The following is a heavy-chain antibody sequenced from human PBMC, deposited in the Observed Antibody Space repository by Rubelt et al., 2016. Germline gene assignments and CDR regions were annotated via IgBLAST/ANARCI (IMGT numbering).Heavy chain of an antibody. J-gene: IGHJ4*02. V-gene: IGHV3-30*04. CDR3: AKGIEYGDIDY. CDR2: ISYDGSNK. Sequence: QAPGKGLEWVAVISYDGSNKYYADSVKGRFTISRDNSKNTLYLQMNSLRAEDTAVYYCAKGIEYGDIDYWGQGTLVTVSS. D-gene: IGHD4-17*01.